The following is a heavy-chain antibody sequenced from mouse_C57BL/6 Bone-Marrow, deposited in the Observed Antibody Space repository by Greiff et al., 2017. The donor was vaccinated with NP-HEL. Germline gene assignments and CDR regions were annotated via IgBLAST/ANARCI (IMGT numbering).Heavy chain of an antibody. CDR1: GYAFSSYW. V-gene: IGHV1-80*01. D-gene: IGHD1-1*01. CDR3: ALRKFPAYYAMDY. CDR2: IYPGDGAT. Sequence: QVQLQQSGAELVKPGASVKISCKASGYAFSSYWMNWVKQRPGKGLEWIGQIYPGDGATNYNGKFKGKATLTADKSSSTAYMPLSSLTAEDSAVYFCALRKFPAYYAMDYWGQGTSVTVSS. J-gene: IGHJ4*01.